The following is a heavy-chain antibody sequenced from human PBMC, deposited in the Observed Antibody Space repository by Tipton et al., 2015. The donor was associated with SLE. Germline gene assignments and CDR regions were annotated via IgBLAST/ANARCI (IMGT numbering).Heavy chain of an antibody. J-gene: IGHJ3*02. CDR1: GGSISSYY. CDR3: ARVPYYYDSSGYYYLDAFDI. CDR2: IYTSGST. D-gene: IGHD3-22*01. V-gene: IGHV4-4*08. Sequence: TLSLTCTVSGGSISSYYWSWIRQPPGKGLEWIGYIYTSGSTNYNPSLKSRVTISVDTPKNQFSLKLSSVTAADTAVYYCARVPYYYDSSGYYYLDAFDIWGQGTMVTVSS.